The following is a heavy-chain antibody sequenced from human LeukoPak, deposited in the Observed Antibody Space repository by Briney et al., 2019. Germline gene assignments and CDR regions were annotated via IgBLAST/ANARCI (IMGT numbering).Heavy chain of an antibody. CDR1: GYTFTSYA. Sequence: GASVKVSCKASGYTFTSYAISWVRLAPGQGHEWMGWINPYNGNTNYAQKLQGRVTMTTDTSTSAAYMELRSLRSDDTAVYYCARDISNNNPFNWFDPWGQGTLVTVSS. CDR3: ARDISNNNPFNWFDP. V-gene: IGHV1-18*01. J-gene: IGHJ5*02. CDR2: INPYNGNT. D-gene: IGHD1-14*01.